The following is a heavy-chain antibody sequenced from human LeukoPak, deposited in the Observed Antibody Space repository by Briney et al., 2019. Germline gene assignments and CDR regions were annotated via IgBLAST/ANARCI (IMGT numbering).Heavy chain of an antibody. CDR3: ARDPLGYCSGGSRYSPKDRYFDL. CDR1: GGSISSYY. CDR2: IYTSGST. D-gene: IGHD2-15*01. J-gene: IGHJ2*01. V-gene: IGHV4-4*07. Sequence: SETLSLTCTVSGGSISSYYWSWIRQPAGKGLEWIGRIYTSGSTNYNPSLKSRVTMSVDTSKNQFSLKLSSVTAADTAVYYCARDPLGYCSGGSRYSPKDRYFDLWGRGTLVTVSS.